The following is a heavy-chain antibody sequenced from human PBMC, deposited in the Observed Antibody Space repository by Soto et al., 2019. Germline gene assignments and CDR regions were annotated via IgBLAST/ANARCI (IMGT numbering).Heavy chain of an antibody. V-gene: IGHV5-10-1*01. CDR1: GYSFTRYW. D-gene: IGHD2-15*01. CDR3: ARGYDYTDF. Sequence: PGESLKISCQGSGYSFTRYWVNWVRQMPGKGPEGRGRIDPCDSSTIFSPSCQGHVTFSADRSISTAYLQWSSLEAPDTAILFWARGYDYTDFWGQGTLVTVSS. J-gene: IGHJ4*02. CDR2: IDPCDSST.